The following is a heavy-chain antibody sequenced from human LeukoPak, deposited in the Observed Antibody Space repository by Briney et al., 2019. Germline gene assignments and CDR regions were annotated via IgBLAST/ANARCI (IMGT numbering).Heavy chain of an antibody. CDR1: GGSISSSSYY. J-gene: IGHJ2*01. CDR3: ATAVPGYSSSWPPWWYFDL. CDR2: IYYSGST. Sequence: PSETLSLTCTVSGGSISSSSYYWGWIRQPPGKGLEWIGSIYYSGSTYYNPSLKSRVTISVDTSKNQFSLKLSSVTAADTAVHYCATAVPGYSSSWPPWWYFDLWGRGTLVTVSS. D-gene: IGHD6-13*01. V-gene: IGHV4-39*01.